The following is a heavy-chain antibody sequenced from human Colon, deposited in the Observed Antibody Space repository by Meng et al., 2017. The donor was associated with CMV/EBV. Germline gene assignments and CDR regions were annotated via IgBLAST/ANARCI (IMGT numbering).Heavy chain of an antibody. CDR3: ARNDIVVRPPAFYYFDS. V-gene: IGHV4-38-2*01. J-gene: IGHJ4*02. Sequence: SETLSLTCSVSASSMNTGYFWGWIRQPPGKGLEWIGSIYHDGSTYYNPSLKSRVTISIDTSKKQFSLNLSSATAADTAVYYCARNDIVVRPPAFYYFDSWGQGMLVTVSS. CDR2: IYHDGST. CDR1: ASSMNTGYF. D-gene: IGHD1-1*01.